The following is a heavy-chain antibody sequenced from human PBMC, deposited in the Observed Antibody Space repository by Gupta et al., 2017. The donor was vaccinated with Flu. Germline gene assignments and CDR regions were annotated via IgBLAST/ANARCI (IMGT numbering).Heavy chain of an antibody. V-gene: IGHV4-4*07. Sequence: WWSWVRQPAGKGLEWIGRTHSGQSTDYNPSLRGRATMSLDTSKNALSLRLTSVTAADTAMYFCARFFAGSPNAFELWGQGAWVIVSA. CDR2: THSGQST. CDR3: ARFFAGSPNAFEL. J-gene: IGHJ3*01. CDR1: W. D-gene: IGHD3-10*01.